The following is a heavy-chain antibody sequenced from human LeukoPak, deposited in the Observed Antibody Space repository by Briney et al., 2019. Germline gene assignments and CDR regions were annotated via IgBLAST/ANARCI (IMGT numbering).Heavy chain of an antibody. CDR1: GFTFSSYG. CDR3: ARDWPESSSSWLYYYYYGMDV. J-gene: IGHJ6*02. Sequence: GSLRPSCAASGFTFSSYGMSWVRQASGKGVGGGLLLSCRGDTTLYADSVKGRFTISRDNSKNTLYVQMNSLRAEDTAVYYCARDWPESSSSWLYYYYYGMDVWGQGTTVIVSS. CDR2: LSCRGDTT. V-gene: IGHV3-23*01. D-gene: IGHD6-13*01.